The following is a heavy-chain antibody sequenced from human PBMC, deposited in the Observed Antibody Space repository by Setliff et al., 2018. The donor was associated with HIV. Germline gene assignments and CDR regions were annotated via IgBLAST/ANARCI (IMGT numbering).Heavy chain of an antibody. CDR2: IISKTDGGTT. CDR1: GFTFSNTW. D-gene: IGHD3-16*01. Sequence: GGSLRLSCAASGFTFSNTWMNWVRQAPGKGLEWVGRIISKTDGGTTDYAAPVKGRFTILRDDSKNTLYLQMNSLKTEDTAVYYCARSFWGFVWNAASDIWGQGTMVTVSS. CDR3: ARSFWGFVWNAASDI. V-gene: IGHV3-15*01. J-gene: IGHJ3*02.